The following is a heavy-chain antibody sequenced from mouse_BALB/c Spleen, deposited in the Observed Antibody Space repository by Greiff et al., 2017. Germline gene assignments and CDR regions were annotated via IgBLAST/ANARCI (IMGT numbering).Heavy chain of an antibody. CDR1: GFSLTSYG. D-gene: IGHD1-3*01. V-gene: IGHV2-2*02. CDR2: IWSGGST. J-gene: IGHJ4*01. CDR3: ARKHYGSSRAMDY. Sequence: VQLQESGPGLVQPSQSLSITCTVSGFSLTSYGVHWVRQSPGKGLEWLGVIWSGGSTDYNAAFISRLSIGKDNSKSQVFFKMNSLQANDTAIYECARKHYGSSRAMDYWGQGTSVTVSS.